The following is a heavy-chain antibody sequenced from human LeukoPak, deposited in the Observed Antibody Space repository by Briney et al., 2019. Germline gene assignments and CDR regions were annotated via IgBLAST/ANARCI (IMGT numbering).Heavy chain of an antibody. CDR3: VREARSSSNFDY. D-gene: IGHD6-6*01. V-gene: IGHV5-51*01. CDR1: GYSFTSYW. CDR2: IYPGDSDT. J-gene: IGHJ4*02. Sequence: GESLKISCKGSGYSFTSYWIGWVRQMPGKGLEWMGIIYPGDSDTRYSPSFQGQVTISADKSINTAYLQWSSLRASDTAMYYCVREARSSSNFDYWGQGTLVTVSS.